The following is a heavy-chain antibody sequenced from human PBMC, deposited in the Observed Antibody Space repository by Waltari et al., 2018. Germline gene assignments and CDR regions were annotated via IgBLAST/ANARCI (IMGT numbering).Heavy chain of an antibody. D-gene: IGHD1-1*01. CDR1: CASISSYF. J-gene: IGHJ4*02. CDR3: AQWNAPNRCFDS. Sequence: QVQLPESGPGLVPPSETVSLPCGAPCASISSYFRNWIRQPPGKGLEWIGYGHNNWGTKYNPPLKSRATISVDRSSNQVTLKLTSATTADTAVYYCAQWNAPNRCFDSWGQGTLVIVSS. V-gene: IGHV4-59*12. CDR2: GHNNWGT.